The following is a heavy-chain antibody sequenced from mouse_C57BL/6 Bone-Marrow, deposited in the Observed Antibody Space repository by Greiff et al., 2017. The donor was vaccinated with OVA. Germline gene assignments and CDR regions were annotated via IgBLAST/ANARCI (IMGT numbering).Heavy chain of an antibody. CDR1: GYTFTSYG. CDR2: IYPRSGNT. J-gene: IGHJ3*01. D-gene: IGHD1-1*01. V-gene: IGHV1-81*01. CDR3: ARYYYGSSYGFAY. Sequence: VQGVESGAELARPGASVKLSCKASGYTFTSYGISWVKQRTGQGLEWIGEIYPRSGNTYYNEKFKGKATLTADKSSSTAYMELRSLTSEDSAVYVCARYYYGSSYGFAYWGQGTLVTVSA.